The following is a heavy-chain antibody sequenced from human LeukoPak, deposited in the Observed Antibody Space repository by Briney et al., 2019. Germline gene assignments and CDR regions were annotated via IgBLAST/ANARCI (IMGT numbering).Heavy chain of an antibody. CDR2: IIPILGIA. CDR3: ARSWGSSWYRGFDY. CDR1: GGTFSSYA. J-gene: IGHJ4*02. D-gene: IGHD6-13*01. Sequence: ASVKVSCKASGGTFSSYAISWVRQAPGQGLEWMGRIIPILGIANYAQKFQGRVTITADKSTSTAYMELSSLRSEDTAVYYCARSWGSSWYRGFDYWGQGTLVTVSS. V-gene: IGHV1-69*04.